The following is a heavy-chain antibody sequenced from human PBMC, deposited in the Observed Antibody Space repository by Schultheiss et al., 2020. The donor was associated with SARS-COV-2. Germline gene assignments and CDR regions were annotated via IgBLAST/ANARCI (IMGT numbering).Heavy chain of an antibody. J-gene: IGHJ5*02. V-gene: IGHV1-2*06. CDR1: GGTFTNYY. CDR2: MNPNTGVT. CDR3: ARANYYESGGYYFDYFDP. D-gene: IGHD3-22*01. Sequence: ASVKVSCKASGGTFTNYYIHWVRQAPGQGLEWMGRMNPNTGVTKFAQKFQGRVTMTRDTSISTAYMELSSLGSDDTALYYCARANYYESGGYYFDYFDPWGQGGLVTVAS.